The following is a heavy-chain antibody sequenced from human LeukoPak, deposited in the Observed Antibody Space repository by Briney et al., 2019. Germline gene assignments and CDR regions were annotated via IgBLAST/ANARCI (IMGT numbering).Heavy chain of an antibody. CDR2: IKQDGSEK. Sequence: GGSLRLSCAASGFTFSSYWMSWVRQAPGKGLEWVANIKQDGSEKYYVDSAKGRFTISRDNAKNSLYLQMNSLRAEDTAVYYCAREQYSSSWYAGYHYYYYMDVWGKGTTVTVSS. V-gene: IGHV3-7*01. CDR3: AREQYSSSWYAGYHYYYYMDV. J-gene: IGHJ6*03. CDR1: GFTFSSYW. D-gene: IGHD6-13*01.